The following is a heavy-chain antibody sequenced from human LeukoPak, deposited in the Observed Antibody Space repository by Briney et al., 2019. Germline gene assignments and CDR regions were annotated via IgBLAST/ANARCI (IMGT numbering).Heavy chain of an antibody. CDR3: AREQWAEDDALDI. CDR1: GFTFSGYG. V-gene: IGHV3-33*01. J-gene: IGHJ3*02. D-gene: IGHD2-8*01. CDR2: IWFDGSNA. Sequence: GGSLRLSCAASGFTFSGYGMHWVRQAPGKGLEWVAVIWFDGSNAYYLDSVKGRFTISRDNSKNMVYLQMNSPRVEDTAVYYCAREQWAEDDALDIWGLGTMVTVSS.